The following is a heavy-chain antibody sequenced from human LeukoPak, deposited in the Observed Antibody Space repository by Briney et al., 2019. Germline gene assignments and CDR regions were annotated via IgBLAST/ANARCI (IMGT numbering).Heavy chain of an antibody. V-gene: IGHV3-23*01. Sequence: PGGSLRLSCVSSGFAFSTSAMNWVRQAPGKGLEWVSSISGSGDRTYYPDSVKGRFTISRDNSKNTLYLQMNSLRAEDTAVYYCAKDSARLDWYFDLWGRGTLVTVSS. J-gene: IGHJ2*01. CDR3: AKDSARLDWYFDL. D-gene: IGHD3-10*01. CDR1: GFAFSTSA. CDR2: ISGSGDRT.